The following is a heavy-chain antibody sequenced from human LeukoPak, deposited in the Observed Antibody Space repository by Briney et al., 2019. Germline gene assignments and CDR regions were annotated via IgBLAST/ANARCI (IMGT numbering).Heavy chain of an antibody. V-gene: IGHV4-59*01. CDR2: IYYSGST. CDR3: ARTLARYYDRPGLYYFDY. CDR1: GGSISSYY. Sequence: SETLSLTCTVSGGSISSYYWSWIRQPPGKGLEWIGYIYYSGSTNYNPSLKSRVTISVDTSKNQFSLKLSSVTAADTAVYYCARTLARYYDRPGLYYFDYWGQGTLVTVSS. D-gene: IGHD3-10*02. J-gene: IGHJ4*02.